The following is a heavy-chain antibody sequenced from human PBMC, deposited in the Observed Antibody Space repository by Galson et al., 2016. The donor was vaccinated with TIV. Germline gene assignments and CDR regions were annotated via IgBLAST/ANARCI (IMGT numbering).Heavy chain of an antibody. V-gene: IGHV1-8*01. D-gene: IGHD3-22*01. Sequence: SVKVSCKASGYTFTSYDINWVRQATGQGLEWMGWMNPNSANTGFAQKFQGRVTMTRNTSITTADMELSSLRTEDTAVYYCARGPLDYSVSSGFDWYFDLWGRGTLLTVSS. J-gene: IGHJ2*01. CDR1: GYTFTSYD. CDR2: MNPNSANT. CDR3: ARGPLDYSVSSGFDWYFDL.